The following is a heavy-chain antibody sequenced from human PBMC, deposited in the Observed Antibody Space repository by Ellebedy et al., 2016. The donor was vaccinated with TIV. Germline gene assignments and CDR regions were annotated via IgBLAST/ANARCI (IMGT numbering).Heavy chain of an antibody. V-gene: IGHV3-53*01. CDR1: GLTVSATY. J-gene: IGHJ4*02. CDR2: IDEDKT. CDR3: VSADWND. D-gene: IGHD1-1*01. Sequence: GESLRLSXAATGLTVSATYIAWVRQVPGKGLEWVSVIDEDKTNYAASVKGRFSISRDDSKNTVYLQMSSLRVEDTAVYYCVSADWNDWGRGTLVTVSS.